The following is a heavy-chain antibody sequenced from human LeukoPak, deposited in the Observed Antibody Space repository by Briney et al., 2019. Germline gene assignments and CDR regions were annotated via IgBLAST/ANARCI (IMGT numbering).Heavy chain of an antibody. CDR2: INPNSGGT. V-gene: IGHV1-2*02. D-gene: IGHD2-2*01. CDR3: ARSGPIVVVPAKYFQH. J-gene: IGHJ1*01. CDR1: GYTFTRYY. Sequence: ASVQVSCKASGYTFTRYYMHWVRQAPGQGREWMGWINPNSGGTNYAQKLQGRVTMTRDTSISTAYMELSRLRSDDTAVYYCARSGPIVVVPAKYFQHWGQGTLVTVSS.